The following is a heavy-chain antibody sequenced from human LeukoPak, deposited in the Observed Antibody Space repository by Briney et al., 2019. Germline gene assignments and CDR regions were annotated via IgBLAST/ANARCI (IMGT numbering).Heavy chain of an antibody. D-gene: IGHD1-1*01. CDR2: IYYSGST. J-gene: IGHJ5*02. CDR1: GGSISSYY. Sequence: SETLSLTCTVSGGSISSYYWSWIRQPPGKGLEWIGYIYYSGSTNFNPSLERRVTRSVDTSRNQFSLTLSSVTAADTAVYYCAREGTAGPNLNGFDPWGQGTLVTVSS. CDR3: AREGTAGPNLNGFDP. V-gene: IGHV4-59*01.